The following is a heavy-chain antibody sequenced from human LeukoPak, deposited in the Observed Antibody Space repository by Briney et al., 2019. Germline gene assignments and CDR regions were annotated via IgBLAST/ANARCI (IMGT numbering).Heavy chain of an antibody. CDR2: IKQDGSEK. J-gene: IGHJ6*02. CDR3: ARAMDV. Sequence: GGSLRLSSAASGFTFGSYWMTWVRQAPGKGLEWVANIKQDGSEKYYVDSVKGRFTISRDNAQNSLYLQMNSLRAEDTAVYYCARAMDVWGQGTTVTVSS. V-gene: IGHV3-7*03. CDR1: GFTFGSYW.